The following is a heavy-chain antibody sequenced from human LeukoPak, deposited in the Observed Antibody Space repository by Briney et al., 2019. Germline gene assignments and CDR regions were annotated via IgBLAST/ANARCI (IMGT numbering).Heavy chain of an antibody. Sequence: SETLSLTCAVSGGSISSYYWSWIRQPPGKGLEWIGSIYYSGSTYYNPSLKSRVTISVDTSKNQFSLKLSSVTAADTAVYYCARARMGFGELLIDYWGQGTLVTVSS. CDR2: IYYSGST. D-gene: IGHD3-10*01. CDR1: GGSISSYY. J-gene: IGHJ4*02. V-gene: IGHV4-59*12. CDR3: ARARMGFGELLIDY.